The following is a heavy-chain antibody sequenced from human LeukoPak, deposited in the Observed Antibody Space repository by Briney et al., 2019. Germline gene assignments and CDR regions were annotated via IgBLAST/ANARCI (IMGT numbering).Heavy chain of an antibody. CDR1: GFTFSDHY. CDR3: ARVKYSSGSYFDY. CDR2: TRNKANSYTT. V-gene: IGHV3-72*01. D-gene: IGHD3-22*01. Sequence: GGSLRLSCAASGFTFSDHYMDWVRQAPGKGLEWVGRTRNKANSYTTEYAASVKGRLTISRDDSKNSLYLQMNSLKTEDTAVYYCARVKYSSGSYFDYWGQGTLVTVSS. J-gene: IGHJ4*02.